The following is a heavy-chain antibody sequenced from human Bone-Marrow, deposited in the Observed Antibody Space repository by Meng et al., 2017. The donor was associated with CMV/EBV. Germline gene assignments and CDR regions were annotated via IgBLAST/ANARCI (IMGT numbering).Heavy chain of an antibody. D-gene: IGHD2-15*01. CDR3: ARGKFGCSGGSCYSGLDS. CDR2: MNPNSGNT. CDR1: GYTFSSYD. V-gene: IGHV1-8*01. J-gene: IGHJ4*03. Sequence: ASVKVSCKASGYTFSSYDINWVRQAPGQGLEWVGWMNPNSGNTGFEQKFQGRVTMTRNMSIMTAYMQLSSLRFEDTAVYYCARGKFGCSGGSCYSGLDSWGQGTRVTVSS.